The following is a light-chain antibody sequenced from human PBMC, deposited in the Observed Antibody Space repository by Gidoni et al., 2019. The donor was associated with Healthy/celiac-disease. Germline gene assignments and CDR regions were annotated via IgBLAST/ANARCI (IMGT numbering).Light chain of an antibody. CDR3: QQYNSYSWT. CDR2: KAA. Sequence: DIQMTQSPSTLSASVGDRVTITGRASQSISSWLAWYQQKPGKAPKLLIYKAASLESGVPSRFSGSGSGTEFTLTISSLQRDDFATYYCQQYNSYSWTFGQGTKVEIK. J-gene: IGKJ1*01. V-gene: IGKV1-5*03. CDR1: QSISSW.